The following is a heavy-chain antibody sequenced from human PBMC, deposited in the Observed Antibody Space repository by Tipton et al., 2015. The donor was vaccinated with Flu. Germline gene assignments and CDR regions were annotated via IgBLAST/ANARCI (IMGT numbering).Heavy chain of an antibody. CDR3: ARHRQWGSDAFDI. CDR2: FYNTGNT. V-gene: IGHV4-59*01. J-gene: IGHJ3*02. D-gene: IGHD7-27*01. CDR1: GASISSYY. Sequence: GLVKPSETLSLTCTVSGASISSYYWSWIRQPPGKGLEWIGYFYNTGNTDYSPSLKSRVTISVDTSKNHLSLHLTSVTAADTAVYYCARHRQWGSDAFDIWGQGTMVTVSS.